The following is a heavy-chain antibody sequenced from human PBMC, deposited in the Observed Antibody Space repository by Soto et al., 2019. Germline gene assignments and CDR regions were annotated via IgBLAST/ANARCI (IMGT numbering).Heavy chain of an antibody. J-gene: IGHJ4*02. D-gene: IGHD3-16*01. CDR1: GFTFSNHW. V-gene: IGHV3-7*03. Sequence: EVYLVESGGGLIQPGGSLRLSCVGSGFTFSNHWMNWVRQAPGQGLERVANIKADGSEKYYVDSVKGRFTISRDNAKNSLYLQMNSLRAEDTAVYYCARARGVDYWGQGTQVTVSS. CDR3: ARARGVDY. CDR2: IKADGSEK.